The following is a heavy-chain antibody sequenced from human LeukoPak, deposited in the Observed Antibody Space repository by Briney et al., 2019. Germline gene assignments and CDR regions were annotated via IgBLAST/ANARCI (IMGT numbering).Heavy chain of an antibody. CDR2: ISYDGSNK. D-gene: IGHD2-15*01. CDR3: ARAPVVAAIRTHFDI. V-gene: IGHV3-30-3*01. J-gene: IGHJ3*02. CDR1: GFTFSSYA. Sequence: GGSLRLSCAASGFTFSSYAMHWVRQAPGKGLEWVAVISYDGSNKYYADSVKGRFTISRDNSKNTLYLQMNSLRAEDTAVYYCARAPVVAAIRTHFDIWGQGTMVTVSS.